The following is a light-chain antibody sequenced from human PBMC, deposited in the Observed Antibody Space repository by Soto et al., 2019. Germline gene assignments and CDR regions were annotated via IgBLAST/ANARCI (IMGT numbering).Light chain of an antibody. CDR1: SSDGV. V-gene: IGLV2-14*01. Sequence: QSALTQPASVSGSPGQSITISCTGTSSDGVSWYQQHPGKAPKLMIYEVNNRPSGASNRFSGSKSGNTASLTISGLQAEDEDDYYCSSFTSTRTYVFGTGTKLAAL. J-gene: IGLJ1*01. CDR2: EVN. CDR3: SSFTSTRTYV.